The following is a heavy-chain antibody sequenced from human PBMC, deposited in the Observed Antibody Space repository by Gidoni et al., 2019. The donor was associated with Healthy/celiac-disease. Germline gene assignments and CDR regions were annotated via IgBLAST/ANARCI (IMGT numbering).Heavy chain of an antibody. V-gene: IGHV3-11*05. Sequence: QVQLVEYGVGLVKHGGSLRLSCAASGFTFIDYSMSWILTAHGKGLRLVYFISRSRSYTNYAYSVKGRFTTARANAKNSLYLQINSLRAEDTAVYYCARDPPEGYCSSTSCYGAYHYGMDVWGQGTTVTVSS. CDR3: ARDPPEGYCSSTSCYGAYHYGMDV. J-gene: IGHJ6*02. CDR1: GFTFIDYS. D-gene: IGHD2-2*01. CDR2: ISRSRSYT.